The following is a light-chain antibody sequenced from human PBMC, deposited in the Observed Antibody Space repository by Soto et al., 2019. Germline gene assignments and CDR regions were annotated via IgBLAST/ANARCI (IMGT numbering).Light chain of an antibody. Sequence: AIRMTQSPSSLSASTGDRVTITCRASQGISSYLAWYQQKPGKAPKLLIYAASTLQSGVPSRFSGSGSGTNFTLTISCLQSEDFATYYCQQYYSHPQGSFGPGTKVDIK. J-gene: IGKJ3*01. CDR1: QGISSY. CDR3: QQYYSHPQGS. CDR2: AAS. V-gene: IGKV1-8*01.